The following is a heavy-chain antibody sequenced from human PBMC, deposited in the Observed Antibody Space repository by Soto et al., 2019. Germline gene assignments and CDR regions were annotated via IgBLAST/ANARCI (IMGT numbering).Heavy chain of an antibody. CDR3: VRDGYYGVTNDAFDI. D-gene: IGHD4-17*01. J-gene: IGHJ3*02. Sequence: QVQLQESGPGLVKPSETLSLTCNVSGGSIRSYYWSWIRQPPGKGLEWIGYIFYSGSTNYNPSLKSRVTISVDTSKNQLSLKLTSVTAADTAVYYCVRDGYYGVTNDAFDIWGQGTMVTVSS. V-gene: IGHV4-59*01. CDR2: IFYSGST. CDR1: GGSIRSYY.